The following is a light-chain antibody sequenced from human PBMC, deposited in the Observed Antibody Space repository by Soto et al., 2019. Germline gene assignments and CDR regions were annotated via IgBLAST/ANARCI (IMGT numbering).Light chain of an antibody. CDR1: QSFSTW. J-gene: IGKJ4*01. Sequence: DIQMTQSPSTLSASVGDRVTITCRASQSFSTWLAWYQQKPGKAPNLLIYKTPILESGVPSRFSGSGSGTEYTRTISSLQPADFATDDGQQYNSNPLTIGGGTKVEIK. CDR3: QQYNSNPLT. CDR2: KTP. V-gene: IGKV1-5*03.